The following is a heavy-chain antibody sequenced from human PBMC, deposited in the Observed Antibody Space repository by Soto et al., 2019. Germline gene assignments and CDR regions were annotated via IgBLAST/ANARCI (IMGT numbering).Heavy chain of an antibody. CDR1: GFTFSSYG. D-gene: IGHD6-19*01. J-gene: IGHJ4*02. Sequence: QVQLVESGGGVVQPGRSLRLSCAASGFTFSSYGMHWVRQAPGKGLXXXAAIWSDGSNNYYTDSVKGRFTXSXDXSKXXLYLQMNSLRVEDTAVYYCAREVGSDCYFDYWGQGTLVTVSS. V-gene: IGHV3-33*01. CDR2: IWSDGSNN. CDR3: AREVGSDCYFDY.